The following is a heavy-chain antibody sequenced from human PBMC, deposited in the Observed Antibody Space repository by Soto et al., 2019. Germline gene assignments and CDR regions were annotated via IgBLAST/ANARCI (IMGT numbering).Heavy chain of an antibody. J-gene: IGHJ4*02. Sequence: PGESLKISCKASGYSFASYWIGWVRQMPGKGLEWMGIIYPGDSDTRYSPPFQGQVTISADKSTSTAYLECSSLKAADTAMYYCARLNVNYYYSSGYCDYWGQGTLVSVSS. CDR1: GYSFASYW. CDR3: ARLNVNYYYSSGYCDY. CDR2: IYPGDSDT. V-gene: IGHV5-51*01. D-gene: IGHD3-22*01.